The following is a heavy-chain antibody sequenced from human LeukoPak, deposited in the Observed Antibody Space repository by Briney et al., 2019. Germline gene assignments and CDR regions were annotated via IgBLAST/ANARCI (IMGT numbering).Heavy chain of an antibody. CDR1: GYTFTIYY. J-gene: IGHJ4*02. V-gene: IGHV1-46*01. CDR3: ARGRRIEEGHFDY. Sequence: GASVKVSCTASGYTFTIYYIHWVRQAPGQGLEWMGIINPSGGSTSYTQKFQGGVKMTRDTSTSTVYMELSGVRSEGTPVYFWARGRRIEEGHFDYWGRGTLVSVS. CDR2: INPSGGST.